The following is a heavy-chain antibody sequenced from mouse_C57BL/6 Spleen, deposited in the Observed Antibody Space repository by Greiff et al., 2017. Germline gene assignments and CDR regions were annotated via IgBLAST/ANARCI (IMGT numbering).Heavy chain of an antibody. V-gene: IGHV1-61*01. Sequence: QVQLQQPGAELVRPGSSVKLSCKASGYTFTSYWMDWVKHRPGPGLEWIGNIYPSASEPHYHQKFKDKATLTVDKSSSTAYMQMSSRTSEDYAVYYCARAGYYGYGGNFAYWGQGTLVTVSA. CDR3: ARAGYYGYGGNFAY. D-gene: IGHD2-2*01. CDR2: IYPSASEP. CDR1: GYTFTSYW. J-gene: IGHJ3*01.